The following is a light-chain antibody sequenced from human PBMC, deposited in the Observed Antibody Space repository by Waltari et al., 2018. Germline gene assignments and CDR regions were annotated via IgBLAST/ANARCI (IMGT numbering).Light chain of an antibody. V-gene: IGKV1-12*01. CDR3: QQTSTFPVT. CDR1: QGISYW. J-gene: IGKJ4*01. CDR2: SAS. Sequence: DIQMTQSPSSVSASVGDRVTITCRASQGISYWLAWYQQKRGKAPNLLVYSASNLQSGVPSRFSDSGSVAEFTLTISSLQPEDFATYYCQQTSTFPVTLGRGTAVEF.